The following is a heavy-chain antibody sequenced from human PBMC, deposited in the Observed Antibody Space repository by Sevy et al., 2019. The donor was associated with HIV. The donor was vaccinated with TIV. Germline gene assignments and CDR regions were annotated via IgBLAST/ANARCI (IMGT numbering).Heavy chain of an antibody. J-gene: IGHJ6*02. CDR2: IYYSGST. CDR3: ARDRHGGKAQYGMDV. Sequence: SETLSLTCTVSGGSISSYYWSWIRQPPWKGLEWIGYIYYSGSTNYNPSLKSRVTISVDTSKNQFSLKLSSVTAADTAVYYCARDRHGGKAQYGMDVWGQGTTVTVSS. V-gene: IGHV4-59*13. D-gene: IGHD2-15*01. CDR1: GGSISSYY.